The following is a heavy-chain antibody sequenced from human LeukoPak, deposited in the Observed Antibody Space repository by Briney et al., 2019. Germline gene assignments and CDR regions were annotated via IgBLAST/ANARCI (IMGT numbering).Heavy chain of an antibody. D-gene: IGHD5-18*01. J-gene: IGHJ4*02. CDR3: ARVAAPIMYVDTAMFFDY. CDR1: GFTFSSYA. V-gene: IGHV3-30*04. Sequence: SGRSLRLSCAASGFTFSSYAMHWVRQAPGKELEWVAVISNDGSNKYYADSVKGRFTISRDNSKNTLYLQMNSLRAEDTAVYYCARVAAPIMYVDTAMFFDYWGQGTLVTVSS. CDR2: ISNDGSNK.